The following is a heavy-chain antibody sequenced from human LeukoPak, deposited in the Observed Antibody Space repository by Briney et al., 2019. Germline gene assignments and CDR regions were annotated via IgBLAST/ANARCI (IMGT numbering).Heavy chain of an antibody. V-gene: IGHV1-46*01. CDR2: INPSGGST. CDR1: GYTFTSYY. D-gene: IGHD6-13*01. J-gene: IGHJ3*02. CDR3: ARAYPEQQLVRFDI. Sequence: GASVKVSCKASGYTFTSYYMHWVRQAPGQGLEWMGIINPSGGSTNYAQKLQGRVTMTTDTSTSTAYMELRSLRSDDTAVYYCARAYPEQQLVRFDIWGQGTMVTVSS.